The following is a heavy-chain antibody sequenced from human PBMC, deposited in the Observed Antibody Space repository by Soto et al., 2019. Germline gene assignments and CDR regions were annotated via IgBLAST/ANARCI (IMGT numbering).Heavy chain of an antibody. CDR2: ISAYNGNT. J-gene: IGHJ5*02. D-gene: IGHD6-13*01. Sequence: ASLKVSCKASGYTFTSYGISWVRRAPGQGLEWMGWISAYNGNTNYAQKLQGRVTMTTDTSTSTAYMELRSLRSDDTAVYYCARDLASAYPSYSSSGYGEYNWFDPWGQGTLVTVSS. V-gene: IGHV1-18*01. CDR1: GYTFTSYG. CDR3: ARDLASAYPSYSSSGYGEYNWFDP.